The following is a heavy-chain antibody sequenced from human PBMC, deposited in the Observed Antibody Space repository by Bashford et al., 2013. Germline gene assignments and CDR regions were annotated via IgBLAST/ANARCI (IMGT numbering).Heavy chain of an antibody. CDR1: GYDFTSYY. Sequence: GESLKISCEASGYDFTSYYIGWVRQMPGKGLEWVAIISPGDSDTRYSPSFQGQVTISADKSISTAYLQWSSLKASDTAMYYCARHNGMATKAPAFDIWGQGTMVTVSS. V-gene: IGHV5-51*01. J-gene: IGHJ3*02. D-gene: IGHD5-24*01. CDR3: ARHNGMATKAPAFDI. CDR2: ISPGDSDT.